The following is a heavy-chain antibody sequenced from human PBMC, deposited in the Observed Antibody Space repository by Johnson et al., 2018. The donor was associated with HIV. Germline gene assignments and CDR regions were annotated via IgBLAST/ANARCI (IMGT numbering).Heavy chain of an antibody. V-gene: IGHV3-11*01. CDR1: GFTFRDYD. CDR2: ISSSGSTI. D-gene: IGHD3-22*01. J-gene: IGHJ3*02. Sequence: SLRLSCAASGFTFRDYDMSWNRQAPGKGLEWISYISSSGSTIYYADSVKGRFTISRDNAKNSVYLQMNSLRAEDTAVYYCARDFANMIVVVPYAFDIWGQGTMVTVSS. CDR3: ARDFANMIVVVPYAFDI.